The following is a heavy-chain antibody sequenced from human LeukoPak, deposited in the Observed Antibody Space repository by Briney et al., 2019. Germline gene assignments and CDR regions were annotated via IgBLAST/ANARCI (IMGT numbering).Heavy chain of an antibody. CDR3: ARAKSTVTTFDY. Sequence: GGSLRLSCAASGFTFSNAWMNWVRQAPGKGLEWVGRIKSKTGGGTIDYAAPVKGRFTISRDDSKDTLYLQMNSLRAEDTAVYYCARAKSTVTTFDYWGQGTLVTVSS. CDR2: IKSKTGGGTI. D-gene: IGHD4-17*01. J-gene: IGHJ4*02. V-gene: IGHV3-15*07. CDR1: GFTFSNAW.